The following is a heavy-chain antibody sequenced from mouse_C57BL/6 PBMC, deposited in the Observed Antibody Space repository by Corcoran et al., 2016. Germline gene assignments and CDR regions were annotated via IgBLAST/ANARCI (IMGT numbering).Heavy chain of an antibody. CDR3: ARIGITTTEYFDY. Sequence: QIQLVQSGPELKKPGETVKISCKASGYTFTTYGMSWVKQAPGKGLKWMGWIDTYSGVPTYADDFKGRFAFSLETSASTAYLQINNLKNEDTATYFCARIGITTTEYFDYWGQGTTLTVSS. V-gene: IGHV9-3*01. CDR1: GYTFTTYG. D-gene: IGHD1-1*01. CDR2: IDTYSGVP. J-gene: IGHJ2*01.